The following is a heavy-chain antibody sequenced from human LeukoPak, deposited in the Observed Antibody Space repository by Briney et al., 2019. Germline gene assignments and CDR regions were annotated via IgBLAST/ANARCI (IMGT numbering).Heavy chain of an antibody. CDR2: IYSGGST. CDR3: AKPTGGLGDPLFDY. CDR1: GFTVSSNY. Sequence: GGSLRLSCAASGFTVSSNYMSWVRQAPGKGLEWVSVIYSGGSTYYADSVKGRFTISRDNSKNTLYLQMNSLRAEDTAVYYCAKPTGGLGDPLFDYWGQGTLVTVSS. D-gene: IGHD4-17*01. V-gene: IGHV3-66*04. J-gene: IGHJ4*02.